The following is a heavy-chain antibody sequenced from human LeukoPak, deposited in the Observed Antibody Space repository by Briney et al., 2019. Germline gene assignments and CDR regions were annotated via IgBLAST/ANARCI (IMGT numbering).Heavy chain of an antibody. D-gene: IGHD6-13*01. CDR2: IDQDGSEM. CDR1: GFTFSNYW. J-gene: IGHJ4*02. CDR3: ARDQGAAGDY. Sequence: GGSLRLSCAASGFTFSNYWMTWVRQAPGKGLEWVANIDQDGSEMFYVDSVKGRFTISRDNAKDSLYLQMSSLRAEDTALYYCARDQGAAGDYWGQGTLVTVSS. V-gene: IGHV3-7*01.